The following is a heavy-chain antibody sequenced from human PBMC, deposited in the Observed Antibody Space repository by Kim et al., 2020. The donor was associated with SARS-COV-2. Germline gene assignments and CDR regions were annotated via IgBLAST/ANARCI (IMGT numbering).Heavy chain of an antibody. CDR2: INSDGSST. CDR1: GFTFSSNW. V-gene: IGHV3-74*01. J-gene: IGHJ4*02. CDR3: ATGFAVRGGSA. D-gene: IGHD3-10*01. Sequence: AASGFTFSSNWMHWVRQAPGKGLVWVSRINSDGSSTSYADLVKGRFTISRDNAKNMLYLQMNSLSNEDTAVYYCATGFAVRGGSAWGQGTLAT.